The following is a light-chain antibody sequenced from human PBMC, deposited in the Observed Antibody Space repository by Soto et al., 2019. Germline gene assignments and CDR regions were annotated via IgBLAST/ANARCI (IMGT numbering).Light chain of an antibody. CDR1: SSNIGAGYD. Sequence: QSVLTQPPSVSGAPGQRVTISCTGSSSNIGAGYDVYWYQQLPGTAPKLLMYGNSNRPSGVPDRFSGSQSGTSASLAITGLQAEDEADYYCQSYESSLSGSSRVFGGGTKLTVL. V-gene: IGLV1-40*01. CDR2: GNS. J-gene: IGLJ3*02. CDR3: QSYESSLSGSSRV.